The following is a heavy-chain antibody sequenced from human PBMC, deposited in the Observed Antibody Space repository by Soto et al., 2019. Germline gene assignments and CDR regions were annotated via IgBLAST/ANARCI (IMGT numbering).Heavy chain of an antibody. V-gene: IGHV3-74*01. CDR3: AKDRGRVINSDMIINANHMDF. CDR2: LDSEGGNT. J-gene: IGHJ6*03. CDR1: GFTFSNYW. D-gene: IGHD2-21*01. Sequence: EVQLVESGGALVQPGGSLRLSCAASGFTFSNYWLYWVRQAPGKELVWVSRLDSEGGNTLYADSVKRRFTISRDNARNTLYLYLDRQRGEDTAVYYCAKDRGRVINSDMIINANHMDFWGKGTTVTVSS.